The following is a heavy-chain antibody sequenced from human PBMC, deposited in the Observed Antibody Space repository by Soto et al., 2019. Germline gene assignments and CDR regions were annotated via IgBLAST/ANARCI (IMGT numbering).Heavy chain of an antibody. D-gene: IGHD3-22*01. CDR1: RVTISRYS. Sequence: GPLSHSRRASRVTISRYSPDREQQAPGKGLEWVSLVYSDGSTYYADSVKGRFTISRDNAKNSLLLQLNSLRAEDTAVYYCARDRGRPDLRDTHYYDSSDLDYGMDVWGQGTTVTVSS. CDR3: ARDRGRPDLRDTHYYDSSDLDYGMDV. J-gene: IGHJ6*02. V-gene: IGHV3-66*01. CDR2: VYSDGST.